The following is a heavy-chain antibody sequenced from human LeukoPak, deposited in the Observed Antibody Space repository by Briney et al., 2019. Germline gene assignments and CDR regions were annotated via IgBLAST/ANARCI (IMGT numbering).Heavy chain of an antibody. CDR1: GFTFSDYY. CDR3: ASHGGDTYYDFWSGYPTRYYYYYYGMDV. V-gene: IGHV3-11*03. D-gene: IGHD3-3*01. CDR2: ISGSSDYT. J-gene: IGHJ6*02. Sequence: GGPLRLSCAASGFTFSDYYMSWIRQAPGKGLEWVSYISGSSDYTNYADSVKGRFTISRDNSKNTLYLQMNSLRAEDTAVYYCASHGGDTYYDFWSGYPTRYYYYYYGMDVWGQGTTVTVSS.